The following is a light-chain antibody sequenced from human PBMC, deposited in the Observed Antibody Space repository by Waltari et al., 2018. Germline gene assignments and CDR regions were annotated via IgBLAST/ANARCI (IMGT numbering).Light chain of an antibody. CDR2: EVT. V-gene: IGLV2-8*01. CDR1: SSDVGSSNY. CDR3: NSFAVGSKFV. Sequence: QSALTQPPSASGSPGQPVTTSCTGTSSDVGSSNYVSWYQQHPGKAPKLMIYEVTKRPSGVPDRFSGSKSGNTASLTVSGLQVEDEADYYCNSFAVGSKFVFGTGTKVTVL. J-gene: IGLJ1*01.